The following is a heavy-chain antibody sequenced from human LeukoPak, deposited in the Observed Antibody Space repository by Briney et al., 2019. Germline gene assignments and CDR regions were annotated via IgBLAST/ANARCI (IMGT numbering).Heavy chain of an antibody. J-gene: IGHJ4*02. V-gene: IGHV3-23*01. CDR3: AKDPAGSGTHDRYFDY. CDR1: GFTFSSYA. Sequence: GGSLRLSCAACGFTFSSYAMSWVRQARGKGLEGVSAISGSRGSTYYADSVKGRFTISRDNSKNTLYLQMNSLRAEDTAVYYCAKDPAGSGTHDRYFDYWGQGTLVTVSS. CDR2: ISGSRGST. D-gene: IGHD3-10*01.